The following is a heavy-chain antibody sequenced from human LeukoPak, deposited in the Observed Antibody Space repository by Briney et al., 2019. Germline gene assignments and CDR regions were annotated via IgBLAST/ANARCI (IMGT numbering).Heavy chain of an antibody. CDR1: GGTFSSYA. J-gene: IGHJ6*04. CDR2: IIPIFGTA. Sequence: ASVKVSCKASGGTFSSYAISWVRQAPGQGLEWMGGIIPIFGTANYAQKFQGRVTITADESTSTAYMELSSLRSEDTAVYYCARKRPPGDGMDVWGKGTTVTVSS. CDR3: ARKRPPGDGMDV. V-gene: IGHV1-69*13.